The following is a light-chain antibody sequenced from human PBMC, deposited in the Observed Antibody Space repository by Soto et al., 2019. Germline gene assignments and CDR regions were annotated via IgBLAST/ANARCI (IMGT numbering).Light chain of an antibody. V-gene: IGLV3-21*02. J-gene: IGLJ2*01. CDR2: DDD. CDR3: QVWVGPSERI. Sequence: SYVLTQPPSVSVAPGQTATITCGGVNIGSKIVHWYQHNPGQAPVLVVHDDDDRPSGIPERFSGSNSGQTATLTISRVEAGDEADYYCQVWVGPSERIFGGGTKLTVL. CDR1: NIGSKI.